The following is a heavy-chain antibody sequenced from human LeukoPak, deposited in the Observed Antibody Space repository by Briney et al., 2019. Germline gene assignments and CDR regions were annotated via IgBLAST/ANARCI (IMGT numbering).Heavy chain of an antibody. D-gene: IGHD3-22*01. J-gene: IGHJ4*02. CDR1: GGSFSGYY. CDR3: ARGPPMYSYGSSAYHYDYFLY. Sequence: SETLSLTCAVYGGSFSGYYWSWIRQPPGKGLEWIGEINHSGSTNYNPSLKSRVTISVDTSKNQFSLKLSSVTAADTAVYSCARGPPMYSYGSSAYHYDYFLYWGQGTLVTVSS. CDR2: INHSGST. V-gene: IGHV4-34*01.